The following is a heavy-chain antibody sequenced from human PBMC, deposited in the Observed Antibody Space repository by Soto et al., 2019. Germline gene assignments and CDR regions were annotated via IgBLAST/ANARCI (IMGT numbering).Heavy chain of an antibody. J-gene: IGHJ6*02. V-gene: IGHV1-18*04. CDR2: ISAYNGKT. CDR3: SRGRVEWLLYGHYYYGMEV. Sequence: ASVKVSCKASGYTFTSYGISWVRQAPGQGLGWMGWISAYNGKTDYAQKLQGRDTLTTDTSTSTAYMELRSLRSDDAALDYCSRGRVEWLLYGHYYYGMEVCGQGSTFTVCS. CDR1: GYTFTSYG. D-gene: IGHD3-3*01.